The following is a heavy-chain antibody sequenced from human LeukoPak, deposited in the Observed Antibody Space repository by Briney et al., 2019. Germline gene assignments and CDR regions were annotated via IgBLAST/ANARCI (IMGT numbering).Heavy chain of an antibody. CDR2: IIPILGMA. J-gene: IGHJ4*02. D-gene: IGHD6-19*01. CDR3: ARESVAGQNLDY. CDR1: GGTFSSYA. Sequence: GASVKVSCKASGGTFSSYAISWVRQAPGQGLEWMGRIIPILGMANYAQKFQGRVTITADKSTSTAYMELSSLRSEDTAVYYCARESVAGQNLDYWGQGTLVTVSS. V-gene: IGHV1-69*04.